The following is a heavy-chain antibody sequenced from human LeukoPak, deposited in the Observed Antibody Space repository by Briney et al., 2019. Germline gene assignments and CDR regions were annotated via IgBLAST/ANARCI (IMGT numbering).Heavy chain of an antibody. CDR2: ISAYNGNT. V-gene: IGHV1-18*01. Sequence: ASVKVSCKASGYTFTSYGISWVRQAPGQGLEWMGWISAYNGNTNYAQKLQGRVTMTTDTSTSTAYMELRSLRSDDTAVYYCARDRGPFLSGCFDYWGQGTLVTVSS. J-gene: IGHJ4*02. CDR3: ARDRGPFLSGCFDY. CDR1: GYTFTSYG. D-gene: IGHD3-3*01.